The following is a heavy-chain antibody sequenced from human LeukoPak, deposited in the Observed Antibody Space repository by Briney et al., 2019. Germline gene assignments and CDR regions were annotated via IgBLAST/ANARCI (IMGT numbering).Heavy chain of an antibody. J-gene: IGHJ6*02. Sequence: PSQTLSLTCTVSGGSISSYYWSWIRQPPGKGLEWIGYIYYSGSTNYNPSLKSRVTISVDTSKNQFSLKLSPVTAADTAVYYCARDGGGYTLYYYYGMDVWGQGTTVTVSS. CDR2: IYYSGST. CDR1: GGSISSYY. V-gene: IGHV4-59*01. D-gene: IGHD5-24*01. CDR3: ARDGGGYTLYYYYGMDV.